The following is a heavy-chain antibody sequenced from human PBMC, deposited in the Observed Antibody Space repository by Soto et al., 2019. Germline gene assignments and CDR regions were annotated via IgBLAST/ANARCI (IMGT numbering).Heavy chain of an antibody. Sequence: QVQLVQSGAEVKKPGASVKVSCKASGGTFSSYAISWVRQAPGQGLEWMGGIIPIFGTANYAPKFQGRVTITADESTSTAYMELSSLRSEDTAVYYCVIAVAGAAGWYFDSWGQGTLVTVSS. J-gene: IGHJ4*02. CDR1: GGTFSSYA. CDR3: VIAVAGAAGWYFDS. CDR2: IIPIFGTA. D-gene: IGHD6-19*01. V-gene: IGHV1-69*01.